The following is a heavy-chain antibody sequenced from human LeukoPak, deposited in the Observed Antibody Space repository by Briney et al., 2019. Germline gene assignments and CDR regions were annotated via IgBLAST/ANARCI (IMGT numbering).Heavy chain of an antibody. CDR3: AGMRYYYGSGSYPDV. D-gene: IGHD3-10*01. V-gene: IGHV4-38-2*02. CDR1: GYSISSSYY. J-gene: IGHJ6*04. Sequence: PSETLSLTCTVSGYSISSSYYWGWIRQPPGKGLEWIGSIYYSGSTYYNPSLKSRVTISVDTSKNQFSLKLSSVTAADTAVYYCAGMRYYYGSGSYPDVWGKGTTVTISS. CDR2: IYYSGST.